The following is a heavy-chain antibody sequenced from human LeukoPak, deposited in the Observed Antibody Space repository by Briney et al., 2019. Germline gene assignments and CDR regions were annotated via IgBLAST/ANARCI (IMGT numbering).Heavy chain of an antibody. Sequence: ASVKVSCKASGYTFTSYAISWVRQAPGQGLEWMGWISAYNGNTNYAQKLQGRVTMTTDTSTSTAYMELRSLRSDDTAVYYCAGDGYYYDSSGYSHPDYWGQGTLVTVSS. J-gene: IGHJ4*02. D-gene: IGHD3-22*01. CDR3: AGDGYYYDSSGYSHPDY. CDR2: ISAYNGNT. CDR1: GYTFTSYA. V-gene: IGHV1-18*01.